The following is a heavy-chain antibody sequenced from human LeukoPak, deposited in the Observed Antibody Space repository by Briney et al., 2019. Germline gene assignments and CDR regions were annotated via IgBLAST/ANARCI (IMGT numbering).Heavy chain of an antibody. CDR1: GYTFTGYY. D-gene: IGHD3-16*01. CDR3: ARVGAASWSPIDY. Sequence: ASVKVSCKASGYTFTGYYMHWVRQAPGQGLEWMGWINPNSGGTNYAQKFQGRVTMTRDTSISTAYMELSRLGSDDTAVYYCARVGAASWSPIDYWGQGTLVTVSS. V-gene: IGHV1-2*02. J-gene: IGHJ4*02. CDR2: INPNSGGT.